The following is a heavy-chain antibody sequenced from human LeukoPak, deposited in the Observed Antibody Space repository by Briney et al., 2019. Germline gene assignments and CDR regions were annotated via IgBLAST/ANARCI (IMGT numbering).Heavy chain of an antibody. V-gene: IGHV4-34*01. CDR3: ASIAAAGTSWFDP. J-gene: IGHJ5*02. CDR1: GGSFSGYC. D-gene: IGHD6-13*01. CDR2: VNHSGST. Sequence: ASETLSLTCAVYGGSFSGYCWSWIRQPPGKGLEWIGEVNHSGSTNYNPSLKSRVTISVDTSKNQFSLKLNSVTAADTAVYYCASIAAAGTSWFDPWGQGTLVTVSS.